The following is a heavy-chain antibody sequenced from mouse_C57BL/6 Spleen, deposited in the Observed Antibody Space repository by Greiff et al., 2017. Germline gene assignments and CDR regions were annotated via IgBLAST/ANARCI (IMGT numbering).Heavy chain of an antibody. Sequence: VPLQQPGAELVKPGASVKLSCKASGYTFSSSWMHWVKQRPGRGLAWIGRLDPNSGGTTYNEKFKSQATLTVYKPSSTAYMQLSSLTSEDSAVYYSARGGGNYRYAMDYWGQGTSVTVSS. D-gene: IGHD2-1*01. CDR1: GYTFSSSW. V-gene: IGHV1-72*01. CDR3: ARGGGNYRYAMDY. CDR2: LDPNSGGT. J-gene: IGHJ4*01.